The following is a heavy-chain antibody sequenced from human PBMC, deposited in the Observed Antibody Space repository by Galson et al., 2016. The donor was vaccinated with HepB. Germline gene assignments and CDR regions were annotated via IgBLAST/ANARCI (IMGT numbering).Heavy chain of an antibody. CDR1: GFTGNSHA. V-gene: IGHV3-30*09. CDR2: ISYDGGNK. CDR3: ARERATRDWLIDY. D-gene: IGHD1-26*01. Sequence: PRRLSGEEDGFTGNSHAMDWVREAPGKGLEWVAIISYDGGNKYYAASVRGRFAVSRDNSKNTLYLQMRSLRAEDTAIYYCARERATRDWLIDYWGQGTLVTVSS. J-gene: IGHJ4*02.